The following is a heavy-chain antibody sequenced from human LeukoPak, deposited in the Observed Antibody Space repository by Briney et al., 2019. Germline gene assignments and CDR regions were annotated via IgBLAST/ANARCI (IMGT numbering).Heavy chain of an antibody. J-gene: IGHJ4*02. CDR2: IYSGDNT. CDR3: ATGSFRSSLGGYFDY. D-gene: IGHD6-6*01. Sequence: HPGGSLRLSCAASGFTVSRNYMSWVRQAPGKGLERVSVIYSGDNTNYADSVKGRFTISRHNSKNTLYLQMNSLRAEDTAVYYCATGSFRSSLGGYFDYWGQGTLVTVSS. V-gene: IGHV3-53*04. CDR1: GFTVSRNY.